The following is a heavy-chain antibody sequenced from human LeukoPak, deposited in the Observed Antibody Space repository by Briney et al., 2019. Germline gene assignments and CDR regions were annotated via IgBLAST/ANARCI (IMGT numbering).Heavy chain of an antibody. Sequence: SETLSLTCAVSGYSISSGYYWGWIRQPPGKGLGWIGSIYHSGSTYYNPSLKSRVTISVDTSKNQFSLKLSSVTAADAAVYYCARPPLGTDAFDIWGQGTMVTVSS. CDR2: IYHSGST. D-gene: IGHD7-27*01. J-gene: IGHJ3*02. CDR1: GYSISSGYY. CDR3: ARPPLGTDAFDI. V-gene: IGHV4-38-2*01.